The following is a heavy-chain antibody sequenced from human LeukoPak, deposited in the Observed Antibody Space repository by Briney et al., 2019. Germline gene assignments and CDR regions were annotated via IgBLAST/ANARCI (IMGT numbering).Heavy chain of an antibody. CDR1: GLTFSSYV. Sequence: GGSLRLSCAASGLTFSSYVMSWVRQAPGKGLEWVSAISGSGGSTYYADSVEGRFTISRDNSKNTLYLQMNSLRAEDTAVYYCAKVPRITMILEDDYWGQGTLVTVSS. V-gene: IGHV3-23*01. CDR3: AKVPRITMILEDDY. J-gene: IGHJ4*02. CDR2: ISGSGGST. D-gene: IGHD3-22*01.